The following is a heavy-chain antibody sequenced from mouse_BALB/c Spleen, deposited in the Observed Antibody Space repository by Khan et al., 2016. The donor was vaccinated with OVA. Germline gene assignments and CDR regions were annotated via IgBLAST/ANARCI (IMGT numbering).Heavy chain of an antibody. J-gene: IGHJ4*01. CDR3: ARKRGVHYNRDY. CDR2: IWRGGST. CDR1: GFSFTNYG. Sequence: QVQLKQSGPGLVQPSQSLSITCPVSGFSFTNYGVHWVRQPPGKGLEWLGLIWRGGSTDYNAAFTSRLSISKDNTKSQVFFKMNSLQADETAIYYCARKRGVHYNRDYWGQGTSVTVSS. V-gene: IGHV2-4*02.